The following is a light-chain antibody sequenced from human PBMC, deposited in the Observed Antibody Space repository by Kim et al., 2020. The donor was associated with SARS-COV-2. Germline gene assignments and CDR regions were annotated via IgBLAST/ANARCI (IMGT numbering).Light chain of an antibody. CDR1: TNNVGYQG. Sequence: QAGLTQPPSVSKGLRETATLTCTGDTNNVGYQGATWLQQHQGHPPKLLSYRNNNRPSGISERLSTSTSGTAASLTITGLQPEDEADYYCSAWDRRLGAWVFGGGTQLTVL. CDR2: RNN. CDR3: SAWDRRLGAWV. V-gene: IGLV10-54*01. J-gene: IGLJ3*02.